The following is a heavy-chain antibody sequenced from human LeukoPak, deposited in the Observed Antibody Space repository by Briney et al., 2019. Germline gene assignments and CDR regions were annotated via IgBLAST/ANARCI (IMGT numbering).Heavy chain of an antibody. V-gene: IGHV1-18*01. D-gene: IGHD3-22*01. J-gene: IGHJ1*01. Sequence: ASVKVSCKASGYTFTTYRISWVRQAPGQGLEWMGWISVYNDNTDYAQKLQGRVAMTTDTSTSTAYMELRSLRSDDTAVYFCASPRGDDSGGYYTWYFHHWGQGILVTVSS. CDR2: ISVYNDNT. CDR3: ASPRGDDSGGYYTWYFHH. CDR1: GYTFTTYR.